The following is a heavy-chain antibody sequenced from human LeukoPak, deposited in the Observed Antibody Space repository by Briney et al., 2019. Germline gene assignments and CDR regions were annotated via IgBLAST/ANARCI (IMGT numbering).Heavy chain of an antibody. CDR2: ISSSSSYI. V-gene: IGHV3-21*01. CDR3: ASSEAGGAFDI. Sequence: PGGSLRLSCEASGFTFSSYSMNWVRQAPGKGLEWVSSISSSSSYIYYADSVKGRFTISRDNAKNSLYLQMNSLRAEDAAMYYCASSEAGGAFDIWGQGTMVTVSS. CDR1: GFTFSSYS. J-gene: IGHJ3*02. D-gene: IGHD3-16*01.